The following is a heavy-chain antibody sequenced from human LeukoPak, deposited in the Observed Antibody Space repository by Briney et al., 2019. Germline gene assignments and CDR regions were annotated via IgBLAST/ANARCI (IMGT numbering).Heavy chain of an antibody. CDR2: ISYDGSNK. Sequence: GGSLRLSCAASGFTFSSYGMHWVRQAPGKGLEWVAVISYDGSNKYYADSVKGRFTISRDNSKNTLYLQMNSLRAEDTAVYYCAKAYYGLGRLEGTFDYWGQGTLVTVSS. V-gene: IGHV3-30*18. J-gene: IGHJ4*02. D-gene: IGHD3-10*01. CDR3: AKAYYGLGRLEGTFDY. CDR1: GFTFSSYG.